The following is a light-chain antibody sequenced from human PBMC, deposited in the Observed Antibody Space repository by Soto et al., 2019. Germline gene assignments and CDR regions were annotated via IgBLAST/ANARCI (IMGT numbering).Light chain of an antibody. Sequence: EIVMTQSPATLSVSPGEGATLSCRASQSVSSKLAWYQQKPGQAPRLLIYGASTRATGIPARFSGSGSGTDFTLTISRLEPEDFAVYYCQQYLTSPKTFGQGTKVDIK. CDR2: GAS. CDR1: QSVSSK. V-gene: IGKV3-15*01. CDR3: QQYLTSPKT. J-gene: IGKJ1*01.